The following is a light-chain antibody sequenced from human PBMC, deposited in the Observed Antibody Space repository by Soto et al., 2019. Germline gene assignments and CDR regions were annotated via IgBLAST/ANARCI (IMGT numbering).Light chain of an antibody. CDR1: SSDVGKYNF. V-gene: IGLV2-23*01. CDR2: EAN. J-gene: IGLJ1*01. Sequence: QSVLTQPASVSGSPGQSITISCTGTSSDVGKYNFDSWYQQHPGKAPKLMIYEANKRPSGVSNRFSGSNSGNTASLPISGLQTEDEADYYCCSYAGNSALVFGTGTKLTVL. CDR3: CSYAGNSALV.